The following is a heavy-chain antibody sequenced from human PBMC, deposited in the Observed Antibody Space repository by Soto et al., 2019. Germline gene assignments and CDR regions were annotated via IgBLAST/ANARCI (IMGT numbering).Heavy chain of an antibody. CDR1: GYTFTSYA. Sequence: QVQLVQSGAEVQKPGASVKVSCKASGYTFTSYAIHWVRQAPGPRLEWMGWINAGNGNTQYSQKFQGRVTITRDTSASRAYMEVRSLRSEDTALYYCASEQSGEITTMTDAFDIWGQGTMVTVSS. CDR3: ASEQSGEITTMTDAFDI. J-gene: IGHJ3*02. CDR2: INAGNGNT. V-gene: IGHV1-3*01. D-gene: IGHD3-16*01.